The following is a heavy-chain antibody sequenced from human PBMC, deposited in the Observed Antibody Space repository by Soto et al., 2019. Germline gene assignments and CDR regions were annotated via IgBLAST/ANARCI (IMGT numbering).Heavy chain of an antibody. CDR1: GGSISGSNW. V-gene: IGHV4-4*02. CDR2: IYHSGST. J-gene: IGHJ5*02. Sequence: SETLSLTCAVSGGSISGSNWCSWVRQPPGKGLEWIGEIYHSGSTNYNPSLKSRVTISVDKSKNQFPLKLSSVTAADTAVYYCARDYPGHLNWFDPWGQGTLVTVSS. CDR3: ARDYPGHLNWFDP.